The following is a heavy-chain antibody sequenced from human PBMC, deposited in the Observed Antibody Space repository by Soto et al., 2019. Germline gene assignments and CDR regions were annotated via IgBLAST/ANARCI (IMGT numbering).Heavy chain of an antibody. D-gene: IGHD4-17*01. J-gene: IGHJ4*02. CDR1: GFTFTNYA. CDR3: ARADGDYDYFDY. CDR2: ISGSGDTT. Sequence: EVQLLESGGGLVQPGGSLRLSCAASGFTFTNYAMTWVRQAPGRGLEWVSSISGSGDTTYYADSVKGRFTISRDNSKNTLYLQMNSLRAEDTAVYYCARADGDYDYFDYWGQGTLVTVSS. V-gene: IGHV3-23*01.